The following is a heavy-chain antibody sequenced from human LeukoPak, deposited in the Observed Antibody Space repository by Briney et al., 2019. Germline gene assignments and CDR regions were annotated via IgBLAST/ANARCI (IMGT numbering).Heavy chain of an antibody. CDR1: GGSFSGYY. CDR3: ARVDTAMDTYYFDY. V-gene: IGHV4-34*01. J-gene: IGHJ4*02. D-gene: IGHD5-18*01. Sequence: SETLSLTCAVYGGSFSGYYWSWIRQPPGKGLEWIGEINHSGSTNYNPSLKSRVTISVDTSKNQFSLKLSSVTAADTAVYYCARVDTAMDTYYFDYWGQGTLVTVSS. CDR2: INHSGST.